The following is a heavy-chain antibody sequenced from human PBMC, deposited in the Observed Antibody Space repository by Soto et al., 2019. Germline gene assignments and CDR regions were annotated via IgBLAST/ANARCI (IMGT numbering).Heavy chain of an antibody. Sequence: GGSLRLSCAASGFSLSTYDMIWVRQAPGKGLEWVSDIRGDGDSTYYADSVKGRFTISRDKANNTVSLQMNSLRGEDTAVYYCAREAPVAGTNYFGLWGQGTLVTVSS. CDR1: GFSLSTYD. CDR3: AREAPVAGTNYFGL. D-gene: IGHD6-19*01. CDR2: IRGDGDST. J-gene: IGHJ4*02. V-gene: IGHV3-23*01.